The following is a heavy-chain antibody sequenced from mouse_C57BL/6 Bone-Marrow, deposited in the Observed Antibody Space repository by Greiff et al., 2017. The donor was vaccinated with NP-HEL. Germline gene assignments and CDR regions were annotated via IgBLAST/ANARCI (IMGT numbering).Heavy chain of an antibody. CDR2: ISSGGDYI. J-gene: IGHJ1*03. V-gene: IGHV5-9-1*02. D-gene: IGHD1-1*01. Sequence: EVQRVESGEGLVKPGGSLKLSCAASGFTFSSYAMSWVRQTPEKRLEWVAYISSGGDYIYYADTVKGRFTISRDNARNTLYLQMSSLKSEDTAMYYCTRARTTVVSYWYFDVWGTGTTVTVSS. CDR3: TRARTTVVSYWYFDV. CDR1: GFTFSSYA.